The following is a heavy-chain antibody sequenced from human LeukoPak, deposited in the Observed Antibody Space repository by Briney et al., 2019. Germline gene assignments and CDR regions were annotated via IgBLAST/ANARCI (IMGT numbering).Heavy chain of an antibody. CDR3: AGDRGFGGYGQAFDY. CDR2: FSFDGSSK. V-gene: IGHV3-30*04. Sequence: GGSLRLSCAASGFTFSSYAMYWVRQAPGKGLEWVAVFSFDGSSKYYAESVKGRFTVSRDNSQNTLYLQMSSLRTEDTAVYYCAGDRGFGGYGQAFDYWGQGTLVTVSS. CDR1: GFTFSSYA. D-gene: IGHD5-12*01. J-gene: IGHJ4*02.